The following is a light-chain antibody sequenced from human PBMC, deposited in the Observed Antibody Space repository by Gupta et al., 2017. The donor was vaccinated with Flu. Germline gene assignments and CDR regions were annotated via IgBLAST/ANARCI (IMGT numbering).Light chain of an antibody. V-gene: IGLV2-14*01. CDR1: SSDVGGYNY. J-gene: IGLJ1*01. CDR2: DVS. CDR3: TSDTSSSTQV. Sequence: QSALTQPASVSGPPGQSITISCTGTSSDVGGYNYVSWYQQHPGKAPTLMIYDVSNRPAGVASLFAASKAGHTASLTISVLQAEDDAYYYYTSDTSSSTQVFGTGTKVTVL.